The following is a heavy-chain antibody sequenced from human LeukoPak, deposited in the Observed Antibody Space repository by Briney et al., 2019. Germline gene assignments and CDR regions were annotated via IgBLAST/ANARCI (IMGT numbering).Heavy chain of an antibody. D-gene: IGHD2-2*01. J-gene: IGHJ3*02. Sequence: PGGSLRLSCVASGFSLRSYWMSWVRQAPGKGLEWVANIKQDGSEKFYVDSVKGRFTISRHNAENSLYLQMNSLRVEDTAVYYCARIYCSSTNCDRWNAFDIWGQGTMVTGSS. CDR2: IKQDGSEK. CDR3: ARIYCSSTNCDRWNAFDI. V-gene: IGHV3-7*01. CDR1: GFSLRSYW.